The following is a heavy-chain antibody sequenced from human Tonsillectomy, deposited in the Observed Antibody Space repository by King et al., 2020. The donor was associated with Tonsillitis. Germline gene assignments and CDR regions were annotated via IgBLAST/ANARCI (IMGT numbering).Heavy chain of an antibody. CDR3: ARLFIPGSQRDSYGRALDY. J-gene: IGHJ4*02. CDR1: GYTFNTYW. Sequence: VQLVESAAEVKKAGESLKISCQVSGYTFNTYWIAWVRQMPGKGLEWMGIIFPGDSETDYSPSFQGQVTFSADKSTNTAYLQWTSLKASDTAIYYCARLFIPGSQRDSYGRALDYWGQGTLVTVSS. D-gene: IGHD3-16*01. CDR2: IFPGDSET. V-gene: IGHV5-51*01.